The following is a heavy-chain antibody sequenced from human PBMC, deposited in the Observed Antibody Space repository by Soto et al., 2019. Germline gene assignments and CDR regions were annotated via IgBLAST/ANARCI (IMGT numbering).Heavy chain of an antibody. CDR3: ARGLTIFGVFRATPHFDF. CDR2: IYYSGST. Sequence: SETLSLTCTVSGGSISSYYWSWIRQPPGKGLEWIGYIYYSGSTNYNPSLKSRVTISVDTSKNQFSLKLSSVTAADTAVYYCARGLTIFGVFRATPHFDFWGPGTVVTVSS. CDR1: GGSISSYY. J-gene: IGHJ4*02. V-gene: IGHV4-59*01. D-gene: IGHD3-3*01.